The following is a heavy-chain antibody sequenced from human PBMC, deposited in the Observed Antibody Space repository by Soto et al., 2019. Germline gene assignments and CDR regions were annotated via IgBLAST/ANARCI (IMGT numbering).Heavy chain of an antibody. D-gene: IGHD1-26*01. CDR3: AKEGSGSRYSFDV. Sequence: QVQLVESGGGVVPPGTSLRLSCAASGFTFSGHGMHWVRQAPGKGLEWVAVVSSDGGTKYYADSVKGRLTLSRDNSKNPLSLQMSSLRSEDTAVYYCAKEGSGSRYSFDVWGQGTMVTVSS. CDR2: VSSDGGTK. CDR1: GFTFSGHG. J-gene: IGHJ3*01. V-gene: IGHV3-30*18.